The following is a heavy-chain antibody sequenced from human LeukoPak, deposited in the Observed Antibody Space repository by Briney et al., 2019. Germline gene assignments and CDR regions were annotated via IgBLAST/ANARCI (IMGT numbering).Heavy chain of an antibody. V-gene: IGHV1-2*02. CDR2: INPNSGGT. J-gene: IGHJ3*02. D-gene: IGHD1-14*01. CDR3: ARDARSYTFDI. CDR1: GYTSSDYY. Sequence: GDSVKVSFTASGYTSSDYYIHWVRQAPGQGLEWMGWINPNSGGTNYAQKFQGRVTMTRDTSISTAYMELSRLRSDDTAVYSCARDARSYTFDIWGQGTVVTVSS.